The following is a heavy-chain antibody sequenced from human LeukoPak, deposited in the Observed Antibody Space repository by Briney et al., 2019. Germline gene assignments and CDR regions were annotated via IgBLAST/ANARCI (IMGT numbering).Heavy chain of an antibody. Sequence: GGSLRLSCAVSGFTFSSYAISWVRQAPGKGLEWLSSLSGASDYIYYADSVKGRFTISRDNAKSSLNLQMNSLKAEDTAVYYCARLSRSSYGKYYFDSWGQGTLVTVSS. V-gene: IGHV3-21*01. CDR1: GFTFSSYA. J-gene: IGHJ4*02. D-gene: IGHD1-26*01. CDR3: ARLSRSSYGKYYFDS. CDR2: LSGASDYI.